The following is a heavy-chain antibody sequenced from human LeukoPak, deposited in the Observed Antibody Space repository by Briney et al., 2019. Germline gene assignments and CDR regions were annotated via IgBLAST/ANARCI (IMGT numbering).Heavy chain of an antibody. CDR2: IKQDGNEK. CDR3: ASGFDSRFFDK. D-gene: IGHD3-22*01. Sequence: GGSLRLSCAASGFTSSNYWMTWVRQAPGKGLEWVANIKQDGNEKYHVDSVKGRFTISRDNAKNSLYLQMNSLRAEDTAVYYCASGFDSRFFDKWGQGTLVTVSS. J-gene: IGHJ4*02. CDR1: GFTSSNYW. V-gene: IGHV3-7*01.